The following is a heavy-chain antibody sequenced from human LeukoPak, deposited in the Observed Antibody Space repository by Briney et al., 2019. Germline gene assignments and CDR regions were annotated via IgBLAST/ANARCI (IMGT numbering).Heavy chain of an antibody. J-gene: IGHJ4*02. CDR1: GGTFSSYA. V-gene: IGHV1-69*13. D-gene: IGHD3-3*01. Sequence: ASVKVSCKASGGTFSSYAISWVRQAPGQGLEWMGGIIPIFGTANYAQKFQGRVTITADESTSTAYMELSSLRSEDTAVYYCASSPDYDFWSGYLFFDYWGQGTLVTVSS. CDR2: IIPIFGTA. CDR3: ASSPDYDFWSGYLFFDY.